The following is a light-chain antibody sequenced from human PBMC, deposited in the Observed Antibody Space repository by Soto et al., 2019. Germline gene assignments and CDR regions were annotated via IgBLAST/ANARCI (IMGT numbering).Light chain of an antibody. CDR2: GAS. J-gene: IGKJ5*01. CDR1: QSLRGNY. V-gene: IGKV3-20*01. CDR3: QQYTGPPVT. Sequence: DILLTQSPGTLSLSPGERATLSCRASQSLRGNYLAWFQQKAGQPPRLVIYGASSRATGIPDRFGGSGSGTDFTLTISRLEPEDFAVYYCQQYTGPPVTFGQGTRLDIK.